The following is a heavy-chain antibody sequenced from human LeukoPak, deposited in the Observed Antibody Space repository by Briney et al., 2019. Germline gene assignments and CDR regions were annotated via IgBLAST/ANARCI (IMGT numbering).Heavy chain of an antibody. CDR3: AKEIWPTVTIPGWTYFDY. CDR1: RFTFSRYG. Sequence: GGSLRLSCAASRFTFSRYGMHWVRQAPGKGLEWVAFIRYDGSNKYYADSVKGRFTISRDNSKNTLYLQMNSLRAEDTAVYYCAKEIWPTVTIPGWTYFDYWGQGTLVTVSS. CDR2: IRYDGSNK. J-gene: IGHJ4*02. D-gene: IGHD4-17*01. V-gene: IGHV3-30*02.